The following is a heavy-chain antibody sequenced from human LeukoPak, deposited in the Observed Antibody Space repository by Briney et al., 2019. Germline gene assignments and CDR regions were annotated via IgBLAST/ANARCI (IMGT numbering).Heavy chain of an antibody. CDR3: ARDHLRYYYDSSGRDYYFDY. V-gene: IGHV3-66*01. Sequence: GGSLRLSCAASGFTVISNYMSWVRQAPGKGLEWVSVIYSGGSTYYADSVKGRFTISRDNSKNTLYLQMNSLRAEDTAVYYCARDHLRYYYDSSGRDYYFDYWGQGTLVTVSS. D-gene: IGHD3-22*01. J-gene: IGHJ4*02. CDR1: GFTVISNY. CDR2: IYSGGST.